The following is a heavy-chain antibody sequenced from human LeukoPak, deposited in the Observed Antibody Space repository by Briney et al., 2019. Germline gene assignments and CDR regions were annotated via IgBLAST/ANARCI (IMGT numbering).Heavy chain of an antibody. CDR2: ISYDGSNK. D-gene: IGHD3-3*01. CDR1: GFTFSTYA. J-gene: IGHJ4*02. CDR3: ARKRRLWSGYYTERYYFDY. Sequence: GGSLRLSCAASGFTFSTYAMHWVRQAPGKGLEWVAIISYDGSNKYYADSVKGRFTISRDNSKNTLYLQMNSLRAEDTAVYYCARKRRLWSGYYTERYYFDYWGQGTLVTVSS. V-gene: IGHV3-30*14.